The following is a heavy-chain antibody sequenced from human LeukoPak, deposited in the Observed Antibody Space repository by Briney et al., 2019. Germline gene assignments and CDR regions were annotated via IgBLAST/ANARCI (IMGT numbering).Heavy chain of an antibody. CDR3: ARDSGYYYGSGSYV. CDR1: GFTVSSNY. D-gene: IGHD3-10*01. V-gene: IGHV3-53*01. Sequence: GGSLRLSCAASGFTVSSNYMSWVRQAPGKGLEWVTVIYRGGSTYYADYVKGRFTISRDNSKNTLYLQMNSLRAEDTDVYYCARDSGYYYGSGSYVWGQGTLVTVSS. CDR2: IYRGGST. J-gene: IGHJ1*01.